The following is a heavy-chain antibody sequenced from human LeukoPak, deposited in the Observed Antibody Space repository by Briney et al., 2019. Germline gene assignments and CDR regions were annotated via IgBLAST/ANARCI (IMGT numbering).Heavy chain of an antibody. CDR3: TTDANDDY. Sequence: GGSLRLSCAASGFTFSNAWISWVRHAPGKGLEWVGRIKRKTDGGTTDYAAPVNGRFTISRDDSKNTLYLQMNSLKTEDTAVYYCTTDANDDYWGQGALVTVSS. CDR2: IKRKTDGGTT. CDR1: GFTFSNAW. J-gene: IGHJ4*02. V-gene: IGHV3-15*01.